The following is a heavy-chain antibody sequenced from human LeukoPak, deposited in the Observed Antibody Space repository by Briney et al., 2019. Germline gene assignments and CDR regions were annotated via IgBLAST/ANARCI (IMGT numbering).Heavy chain of an antibody. D-gene: IGHD5-24*01. CDR2: ISSSSSYI. CDR1: GFTFSSCS. CDR3: ARRGGYNTYYFDY. Sequence: GGSLRLSCAASGFTFSSCSMNWVRQAPGKGLEWVSSISSSSSYIYYADSVKGRFTISRDNAKNSLYLQMNSLRAEDTAVYYCARRGGYNTYYFDYWGQGTLVTVSS. V-gene: IGHV3-21*01. J-gene: IGHJ4*02.